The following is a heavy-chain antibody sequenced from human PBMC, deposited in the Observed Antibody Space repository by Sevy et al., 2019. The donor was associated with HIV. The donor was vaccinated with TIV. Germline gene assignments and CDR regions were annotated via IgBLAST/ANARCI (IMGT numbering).Heavy chain of an antibody. V-gene: IGHV3-7*03. CDR1: GFTFSNYW. D-gene: IGHD2-2*01. Sequence: GVSLRLSCAASGFTFSNYWMSWVRQAPGKGLEWVANIKQDGSEKYYVDSVKGRFTISRDNAKNSLYLQMNSLRAEDTAVYYCATGGAYCSSTCCYVDHNWFDPWGQGTLVTVS. J-gene: IGHJ5*02. CDR3: ATGGAYCSSTCCYVDHNWFDP. CDR2: IKQDGSEK.